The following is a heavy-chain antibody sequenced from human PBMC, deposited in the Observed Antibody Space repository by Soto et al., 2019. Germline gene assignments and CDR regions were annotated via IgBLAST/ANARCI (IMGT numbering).Heavy chain of an antibody. J-gene: IGHJ5*02. D-gene: IGHD3-3*01. V-gene: IGHV4-30-4*01. Sequence: PSETLSLTCTVSGGSISSGDYYWSWIRQPPGKGLEWIGYIYYSGSTYYNPSLKSRVTISLDTSKNQFSLKLSSVTAADTAVYYCARAHKRLLRFVEWTYVRSAGTVNWFDPWGQGTLVSVSS. CDR2: IYYSGST. CDR1: GGSISSGDYY. CDR3: ARAHKRLLRFVEWTYVRSAGTVNWFDP.